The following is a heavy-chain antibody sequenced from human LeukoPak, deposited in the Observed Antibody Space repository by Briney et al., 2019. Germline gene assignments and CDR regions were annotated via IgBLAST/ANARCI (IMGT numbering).Heavy chain of an antibody. D-gene: IGHD2-2*01. Sequence: GGTLRLSCAASGFTFSSYAMSWVRQAPGKGLEWVSAISGSAISTYYADSVKGRFTISRDNSKNTLYLQMNILRAEDTAFYYCAKKTRIVVVPAAYFASWGHGTLVTGSS. CDR1: GFTFSSYA. J-gene: IGHJ4*01. CDR2: ISGSAIST. V-gene: IGHV3-23*01. CDR3: AKKTRIVVVPAAYFAS.